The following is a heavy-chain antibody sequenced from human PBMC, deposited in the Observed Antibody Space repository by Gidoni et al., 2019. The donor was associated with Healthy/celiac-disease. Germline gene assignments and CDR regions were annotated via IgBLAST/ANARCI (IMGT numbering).Heavy chain of an antibody. D-gene: IGHD6-19*01. CDR3: ARDLNSGWYPTAKQNDAFDI. CDR2: ISSSSSTI. Sequence: EVQLVESGGGLVQPGGSLRLSCAASGFTFSSYSMNWVRQAPGKGLEWVSYISSSSSTIYYADSVKGRFTISRDNAKNSLYLQMNSLRDEDTAVYYCARDLNSGWYPTAKQNDAFDIWGQGTMVTVSS. J-gene: IGHJ3*02. CDR1: GFTFSSYS. V-gene: IGHV3-48*02.